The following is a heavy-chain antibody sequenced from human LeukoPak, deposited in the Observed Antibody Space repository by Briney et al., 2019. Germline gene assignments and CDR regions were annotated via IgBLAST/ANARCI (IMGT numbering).Heavy chain of an antibody. J-gene: IGHJ4*02. V-gene: IGHV4-59*13. CDR1: SDSMWSFY. CDR2: IDYIVST. CDR3: ARGGGNLYYFDY. D-gene: IGHD4-23*01. Sequence: SVTLSLTCTVSSDSMWSFYWMCLPRPPGKGREGFGYIDYIVSTNYNPSHKSRVTISVDTSKNQFSLTLSSVTAADTAVYYCARGGGNLYYFDYWGQGTLATVSS.